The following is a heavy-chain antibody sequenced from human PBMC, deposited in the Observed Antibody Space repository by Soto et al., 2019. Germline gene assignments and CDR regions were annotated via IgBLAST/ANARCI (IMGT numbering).Heavy chain of an antibody. CDR3: ARNRGRDNWFDP. J-gene: IGHJ5*02. CDR1: GYTFTSYY. Sequence: QVQLVQSGAEVKKPGASVKVSCKASGYTFTSYYMHWVRQAPGQGLEWMGIINPSGGSTSYAQKFQARVTMTRDTSTSTVYMELSSLRSEDTAVYYCARNRGRDNWFDPWGQGTLVTVSS. V-gene: IGHV1-46*01. CDR2: INPSGGST.